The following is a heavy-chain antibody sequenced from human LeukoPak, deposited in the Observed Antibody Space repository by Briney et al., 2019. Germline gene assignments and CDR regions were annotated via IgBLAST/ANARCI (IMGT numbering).Heavy chain of an antibody. V-gene: IGHV4-4*02. J-gene: IGHJ4*02. Sequence: PSETLSLTCAVSGGSISSNNWWGWVRQPPGKGLEWIGEIYHSGSPNYNPSLKSRVTIAVDKSRNHFSLNLSSVTAADTAVYYCARVNINNWHSCDYWGQGTLVTVSS. CDR1: GGSISSNNW. CDR2: IYHSGSP. CDR3: ARVNINNWHSCDY. D-gene: IGHD1-1*01.